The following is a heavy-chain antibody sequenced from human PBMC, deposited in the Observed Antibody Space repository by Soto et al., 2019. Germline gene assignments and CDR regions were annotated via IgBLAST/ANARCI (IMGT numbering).Heavy chain of an antibody. V-gene: IGHV4-39*01. CDR1: GGSISSSSYY. J-gene: IGHJ5*02. D-gene: IGHD2-15*01. CDR3: ARPRGDMVTTWFDP. CDR2: IYYSGST. Sequence: QLQLQESGPGLVKPSETLSLTCTVSGGSISSSSYYWGWIRQPPGKGLEWIGRIYYSGSTYYNPSLKLRVTIAVDTSKNLSSLKLSSVTAADTAVYYCARPRGDMVTTWFDPWGQGTLVTVSA.